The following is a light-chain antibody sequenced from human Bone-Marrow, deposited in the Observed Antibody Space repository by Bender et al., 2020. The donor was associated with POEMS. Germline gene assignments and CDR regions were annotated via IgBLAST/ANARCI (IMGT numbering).Light chain of an antibody. J-gene: IGLJ1*01. Sequence: QSALTQPASVSGSPGQSITISCTGTGSDVGSYNFVSWYQQHPGKAPKLIIYEGNKRPSEVPDRFSGSKSGYKASLTISGLQAEDEADYYCCSYAGSYTSYVFGTGTKVTVL. CDR1: GSDVGSYNF. CDR3: CSYAGSYTSYV. V-gene: IGLV2-23*01. CDR2: EGN.